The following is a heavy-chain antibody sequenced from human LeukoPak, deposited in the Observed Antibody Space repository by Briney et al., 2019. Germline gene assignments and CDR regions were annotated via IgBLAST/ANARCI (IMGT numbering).Heavy chain of an antibody. J-gene: IGHJ4*02. CDR1: GFTFSGSA. CDR3: TSSRLYSSSWYSDY. D-gene: IGHD6-13*01. CDR2: IRSKANSYAT. V-gene: IGHV3-73*01. Sequence: GGSLRLSCVASGFTFSGSAMHWVRQASGKGLEWVCRIRSKANSYATAYAASVKGRFTISRDDSANTAYLQMNSLQTEDPAVYYCTSSRLYSSSWYSDYWGQGTLVTVSS.